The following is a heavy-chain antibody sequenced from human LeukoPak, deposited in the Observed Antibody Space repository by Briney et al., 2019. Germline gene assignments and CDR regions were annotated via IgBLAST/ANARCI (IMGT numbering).Heavy chain of an antibody. CDR1: GFTFSSYA. CDR2: ISYDGSNK. Sequence: PGGSLRLSCAASGFTFSSYAMHWVRQAPGKGLEWVAVISYDGSNKYYADSVKGRFTISRDNSKNTLYLQMNSLRAEDTAVYYCAREGFYYDLWSGYSTDGRIDVWGQGTTVTGSS. V-gene: IGHV3-30-3*01. D-gene: IGHD3-3*01. J-gene: IGHJ6*02. CDR3: AREGFYYDLWSGYSTDGRIDV.